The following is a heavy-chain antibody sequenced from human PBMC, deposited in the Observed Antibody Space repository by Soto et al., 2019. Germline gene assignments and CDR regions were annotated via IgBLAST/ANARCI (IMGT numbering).Heavy chain of an antibody. CDR2: ISWNSGSI. J-gene: IGHJ4*02. CDR1: GFTFDDYA. D-gene: IGHD5-12*01. CDR3: AKAPYSGYVKSYYFDY. V-gene: IGHV3-9*01. Sequence: EVQLVESGGGLVQPGRSLRLSCAASGFTFDDYAMHWVRQAPGKGLEWVSGISWNSGSIGYADSVKGRFTISRDNAKNSLYLQMNSLRAEDTALYYRAKAPYSGYVKSYYFDYWCQGTLVTVSS.